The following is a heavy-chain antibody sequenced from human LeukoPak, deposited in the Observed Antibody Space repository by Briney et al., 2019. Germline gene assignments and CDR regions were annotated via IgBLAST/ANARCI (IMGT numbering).Heavy chain of an antibody. J-gene: IGHJ4*02. Sequence: SETLSLTCTVSGGSISSYYWNWIRQPPGKGLEWIAYIYYSGNTNYNPSFKSGVTTTVNTSKTQFSLKLSSVTAAATAVYYCARDVGATPGYFDYWGQGTLVTVSS. D-gene: IGHD1-26*01. CDR3: ARDVGATPGYFDY. CDR1: GGSISSYY. CDR2: IYYSGNT. V-gene: IGHV4-59*01.